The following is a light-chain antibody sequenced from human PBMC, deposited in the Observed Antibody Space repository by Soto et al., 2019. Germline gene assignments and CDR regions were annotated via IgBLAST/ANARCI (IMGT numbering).Light chain of an antibody. J-gene: IGKJ2*01. CDR2: AAS. V-gene: IGKV1-27*01. CDR1: RDISSS. CDR3: QKYNSAPNT. Sequence: DVQMTQSPSSLSASVGDRVTITCRASRDISSSFAWYQQKPGKVPKLLSYAASTLHAGVQSRFSGSGSGTFFTLTINSLQPEDVATYYCQKYNSAPNTFRRGPRLEIK.